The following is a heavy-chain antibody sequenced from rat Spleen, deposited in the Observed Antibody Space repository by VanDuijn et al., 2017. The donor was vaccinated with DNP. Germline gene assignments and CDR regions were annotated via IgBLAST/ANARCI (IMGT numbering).Heavy chain of an antibody. V-gene: IGHV2-6*01. CDR2: MSSGGSR. J-gene: IGHJ4*01. CDR3: ARYYGYNYYAMDA. CDR1: GFSLTSYT. Sequence: QVQLKESGPGLVQPSQTLSLTCTVSGFSLTSYTVSWVRQPPGKGLEWIAAMSSGGSRYYNSALKSRLSISRDTPKSQVFLKMNSLQTEDTAMYFCARYYGYNYYAMDAWGQGTSVTVSS. D-gene: IGHD1-9*01.